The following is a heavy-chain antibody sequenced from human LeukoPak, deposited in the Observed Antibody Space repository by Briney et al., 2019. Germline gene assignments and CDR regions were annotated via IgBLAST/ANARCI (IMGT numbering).Heavy chain of an antibody. D-gene: IGHD6-19*01. Sequence: GGSLRLSCAASGFTFDDYGMSWVRQAPGKGLEWVSGINWNGGSTGYADSVKGRFTIPRDNAKNSLYLQMNSLRAEDTALYYCARSSRWAAVAGKDAFDIWGQGTMVTVSS. CDR2: INWNGGST. J-gene: IGHJ3*02. CDR3: ARSSRWAAVAGKDAFDI. V-gene: IGHV3-20*04. CDR1: GFTFDDYG.